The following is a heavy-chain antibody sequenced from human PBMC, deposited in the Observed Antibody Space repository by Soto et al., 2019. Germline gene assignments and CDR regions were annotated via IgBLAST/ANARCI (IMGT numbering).Heavy chain of an antibody. CDR2: IYWDDDK. CDR1: GFSLSTSGVG. CDR3: AHLFRIAATFFS. D-gene: IGHD6-13*01. J-gene: IGHJ5*02. V-gene: IGHV2-5*02. Sequence: QITLKESGPTLVKPTQTLTLTCTFSGFSLSTSGVGVGWIRQPPGKALEWLALIYWDDDKRYSPSLKSRLTIPKDTSKHQVVLTISNTDPVDTATYYCAHLFRIAATFFSWGQGTLVTVSS.